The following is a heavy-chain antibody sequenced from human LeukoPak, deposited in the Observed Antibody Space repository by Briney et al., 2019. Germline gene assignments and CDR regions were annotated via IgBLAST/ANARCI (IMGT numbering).Heavy chain of an antibody. CDR1: GGSFSGYY. CDR3: ARQSKVAGTEDY. V-gene: IGHV4-34*01. J-gene: IGHJ4*02. CDR2: INHSGST. Sequence: SETLSLTCAVYGGSFSGYYWSCIRQPPGKGLEWIGEINHSGSTNYNPSLKSRVTISVDTSKNQFSLKLSSVTAADTAVYYCARQSKVAGTEDYWGQGTLFTVSS. D-gene: IGHD6-19*01.